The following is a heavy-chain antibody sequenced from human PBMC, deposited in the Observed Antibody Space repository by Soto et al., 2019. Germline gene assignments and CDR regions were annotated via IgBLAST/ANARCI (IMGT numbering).Heavy chain of an antibody. CDR1: GYTFTSYY. CDR2: INPSGGST. V-gene: IGHV1-46*01. Sequence: QVQLVQSGAEVKKPGASVKVSCKASGYTFTSYYMHWVRQAPGQGLEWMGIINPSGGSTSYAQKFQSRVTMTRDTSTSTVYMELSSLRSEDTAVYYCARDSGARMGGPWGQGTLVTVSS. CDR3: ARDSGARMGGP. D-gene: IGHD3-16*01. J-gene: IGHJ5*02.